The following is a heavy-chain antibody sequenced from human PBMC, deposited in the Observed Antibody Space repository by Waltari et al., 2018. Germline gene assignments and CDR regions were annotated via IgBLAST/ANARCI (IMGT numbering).Heavy chain of an antibody. J-gene: IGHJ4*02. V-gene: IGHV3-11*01. CDR3: VRDERWLHLIGTFDS. Sequence: QVLLVESGGGLVKPVGSLRLSCAASGFTFSDSYMSWVRQAPWKGMEWVSHISGIGSTTNYEASGKGRFTISRDNAKNSVFLQLNSLRADDTAMYYCVRDERWLHLIGTFDSWGQGTLVTVSS. CDR1: GFTFSDSY. D-gene: IGHD3-9*01. CDR2: ISGIGSTT.